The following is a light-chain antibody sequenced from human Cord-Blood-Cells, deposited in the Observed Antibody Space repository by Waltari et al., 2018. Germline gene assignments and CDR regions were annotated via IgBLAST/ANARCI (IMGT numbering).Light chain of an antibody. CDR3: QQRSNWPWT. CDR1: QSVSSY. V-gene: IGKV3-11*01. CDR2: DPS. J-gene: IGKJ1*01. Sequence: EILWKQSQATLPFSPGERATLSGRASQSVSSYLAWYQQKPGQAPRLLFYDPSNRATGIPARFSGSGSGTDFTLTISSLEPEDFAVYYCQQRSNWPWTFGQGTKVEIK.